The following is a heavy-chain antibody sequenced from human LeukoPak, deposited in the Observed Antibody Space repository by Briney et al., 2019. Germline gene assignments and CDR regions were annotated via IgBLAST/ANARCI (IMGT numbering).Heavy chain of an antibody. CDR2: IIPIFGTA. CDR3: ARRGRITMVRGADNYYYYYMDV. CDR1: GGTFSSYA. D-gene: IGHD3-10*01. Sequence: GASVKVSCKASGGTFSSYAISWVRQAPGQGLEWMGGIIPIFGTANYAQKFQGRVTITADESTSTAYMELSRLRSDDTAVYYCARRGRITMVRGADNYYYYYMDVWGKGTTVTISS. J-gene: IGHJ6*03. V-gene: IGHV1-69*01.